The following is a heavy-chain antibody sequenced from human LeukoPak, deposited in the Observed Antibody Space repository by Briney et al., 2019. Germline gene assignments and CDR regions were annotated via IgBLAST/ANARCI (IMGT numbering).Heavy chain of an antibody. CDR1: GDSISSGDNY. CDR3: ARAQFVLMVYAPDY. CDR2: SSSSGST. J-gene: IGHJ4*02. V-gene: IGHV4-61*02. Sequence: SETLSLTCTASGDSISSGDNYWSCIRQPAGMGLEWIGRSSSSGSTNYNTSLKSRVTISVDTSKNQFSLKLSSVTAADTAVYYCARAQFVLMVYAPDYWGQGTLVTVSS. D-gene: IGHD2-8*01.